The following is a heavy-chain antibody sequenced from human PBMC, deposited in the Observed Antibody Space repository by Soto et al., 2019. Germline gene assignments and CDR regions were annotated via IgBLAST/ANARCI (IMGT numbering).Heavy chain of an antibody. J-gene: IGHJ4*02. CDR2: ISWNSGSI. D-gene: IGHD3-3*01. V-gene: IGHV3-9*01. Sequence: EVQLVESGGGLVQPGRSLRLSCAASGFTFDDYAMHWVRQAPGKGLEWVSGISWNSGSIGYADSVKGRFTISRDNAKNSLYLQMNSLRDEDTAVYYCARDEETIFGVVTADYWGQGTLVTVSS. CDR1: GFTFDDYA. CDR3: ARDEETIFGVVTADY.